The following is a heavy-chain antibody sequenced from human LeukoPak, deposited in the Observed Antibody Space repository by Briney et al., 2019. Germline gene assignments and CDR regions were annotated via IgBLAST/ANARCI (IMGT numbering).Heavy chain of an antibody. V-gene: IGHV4-59*12. Sequence: SWETLSLTCSVSGGSISSYYWRWIRQPPGKGLEWVGHIYYSGSPNYNPSLKSRVAISEDTTKTQFSMKMSSVTAADTAVYYCARCNYVSYYYGMDVWGQGTTVTVSS. J-gene: IGHJ6*02. CDR2: IYYSGSP. CDR3: ARCNYVSYYYGMDV. D-gene: IGHD4-4*01. CDR1: GGSISSYY.